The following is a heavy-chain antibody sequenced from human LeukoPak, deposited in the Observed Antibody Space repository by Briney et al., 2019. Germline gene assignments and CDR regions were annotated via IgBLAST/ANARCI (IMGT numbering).Heavy chain of an antibody. V-gene: IGHV4-39*01. J-gene: IGHJ6*02. Sequence: PSETLSLTCTVSGGSISSSSYYWGWIRQPPGKGLEWIGSIYYSGSTYYNPSLKSRVTISVDTSKNQFSLKLSSVTAADTAVYYCANIGGYYYGVCGGMDVWGQGTTVTVSS. D-gene: IGHD3-22*01. CDR2: IYYSGST. CDR1: GGSISSSSYY. CDR3: ANIGGYYYGVCGGMDV.